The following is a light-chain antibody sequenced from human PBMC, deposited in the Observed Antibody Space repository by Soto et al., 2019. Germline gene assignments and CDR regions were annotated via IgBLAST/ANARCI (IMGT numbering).Light chain of an antibody. J-gene: IGKJ5*01. CDR3: QQYGSSPIT. CDR1: QSVSSSY. Sequence: EIVLTQSPGTLSLSPGERSTLSCMTSQSVSSSYLAWYQQKPGQAPRLLIYAASSRATGIPDRFSGSGSGTDFSLTISRLEPEDFELYYCQQYGSSPITFGQGTRLEIK. CDR2: AAS. V-gene: IGKV3-20*01.